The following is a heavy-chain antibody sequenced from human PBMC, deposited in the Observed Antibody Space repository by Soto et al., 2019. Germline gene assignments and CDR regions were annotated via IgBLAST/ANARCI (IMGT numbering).Heavy chain of an antibody. D-gene: IGHD6-13*01. J-gene: IGHJ4*02. CDR2: IIPIFGTA. Sequence: ASVKVSCKASGGTFSSYSISWVRQAPGQGLEWMGGIIPIFGTANYAQKFQGRVTITADESTSTAYMELSSLRSEDTAVYYCARDFAAAGTFDYWGQGTLVTVSS. V-gene: IGHV1-69*13. CDR3: ARDFAAAGTFDY. CDR1: GGTFSSYS.